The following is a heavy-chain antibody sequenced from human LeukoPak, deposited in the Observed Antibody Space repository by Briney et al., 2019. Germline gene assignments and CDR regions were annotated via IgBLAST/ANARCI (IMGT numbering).Heavy chain of an antibody. CDR2: ISYDGSNK. V-gene: IGHV3-30-3*01. CDR1: GFTFSSYA. CDR3: AKGGNYNSYYYYMDV. J-gene: IGHJ6*03. D-gene: IGHD5-24*01. Sequence: GGSLRLSCAASGFTFSSYAMHWVRQAPGKGPEWVAVISYDGSNKYYADSVKGRFTISRDNSKNTLYLQMNSLRAEDTAVYYCAKGGNYNSYYYYMDVWGKGTTVTLSS.